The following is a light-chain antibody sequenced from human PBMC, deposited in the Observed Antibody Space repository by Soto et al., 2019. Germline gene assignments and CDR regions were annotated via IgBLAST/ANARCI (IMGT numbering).Light chain of an antibody. V-gene: IGKV1-5*03. CDR2: KAS. J-gene: IGKJ1*01. Sequence: DIPMTQSPSTLSASVGDRVTITCRASQSITSWLAWYQQKPGTAPKLLIYKASSLESGVPSRFSGSGSGTEFTLTISSLQPDDSATYYCQQCNPYCTFGQGTMVEI. CDR3: QQCNPYCT. CDR1: QSITSW.